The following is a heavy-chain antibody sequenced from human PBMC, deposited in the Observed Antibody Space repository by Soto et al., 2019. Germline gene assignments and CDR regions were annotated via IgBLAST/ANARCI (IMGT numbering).Heavy chain of an antibody. Sequence: GSLVLACSASGFTFSVYWMSWGRQAPGKGLEWVANIKQDGSEKYYVDSVKVRFTISRDNAKNSLYLQMNSLRAEDTAVYYCERDDFWSGYWNWFDPWGQGTLVTVYS. J-gene: IGHJ5*02. CDR2: IKQDGSEK. D-gene: IGHD3-3*01. V-gene: IGHV3-7*01. CDR3: ERDDFWSGYWNWFDP. CDR1: GFTFSVYW.